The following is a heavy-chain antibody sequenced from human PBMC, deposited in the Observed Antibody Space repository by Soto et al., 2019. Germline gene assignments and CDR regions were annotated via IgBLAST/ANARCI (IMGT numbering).Heavy chain of an antibody. Sequence: QVQLQESGPGLVKPSETLSLTCTVSGPSITGYYWSWLRQPPGKGLEWIGYMFYDGSSNYNPSLRKRVTITVDTSKNQFSLKLTSVIAADTAVYICATMRPPKNWFDSWGQGTLVTVSS. CDR2: MFYDGSS. CDR1: GPSITGYY. V-gene: IGHV4-59*01. CDR3: ATMRPPKNWFDS. J-gene: IGHJ5*01.